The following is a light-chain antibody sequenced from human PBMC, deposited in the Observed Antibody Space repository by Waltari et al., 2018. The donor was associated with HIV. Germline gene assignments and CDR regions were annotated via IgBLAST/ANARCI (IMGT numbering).Light chain of an antibody. CDR1: SSITGRTF. V-gene: IGLV1-47*01. J-gene: IGLJ3*02. CDR2: RSS. CDR3: AAWDDNLKGV. Sequence: QSVLTQPPSASATPGQRATISCSGSSSITGRTFIIWYQQLPGRAPKLPIYRSSQRPSGVPDRFSGSKCGSSASLVISGLRPEDEADYYCAAWDDNLKGVFGGGTKLTVL.